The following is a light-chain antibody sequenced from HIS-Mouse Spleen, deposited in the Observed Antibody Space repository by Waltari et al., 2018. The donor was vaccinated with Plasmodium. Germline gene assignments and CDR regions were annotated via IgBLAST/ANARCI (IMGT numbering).Light chain of an antibody. J-gene: IGLJ2*01. Sequence: SYVLTQPPSVSVAPGKTARITCGGNNIGSKSVHWYQQKPGQAPVLVGYDDSDRPSGIPERVSGSNSGNTDTLTISRVEAGDEAEYYCQVWDSSSDHVVFGGGTKLTVL. V-gene: IGLV3-21*03. CDR3: QVWDSSSDHVV. CDR1: NIGSKS. CDR2: DDS.